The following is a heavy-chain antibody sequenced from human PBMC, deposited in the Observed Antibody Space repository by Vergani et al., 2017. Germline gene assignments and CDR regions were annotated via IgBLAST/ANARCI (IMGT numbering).Heavy chain of an antibody. Sequence: QENLVESGGGVVQPGKSLRLSCAASRFTFGSYGMHWVRQAPGKGLEWVSTISYDGDQKYYTDSVKGRFIISRDNSKNTLSLQMNSLRPADTAMYYCATKSCGTPGCQIGYFREWGQGTLVTVSS. CDR2: ISYDGDQK. D-gene: IGHD1-1*01. CDR1: RFTFGSYG. CDR3: ATKSCGTPGCQIGYFRE. J-gene: IGHJ1*01. V-gene: IGHV3-30*19.